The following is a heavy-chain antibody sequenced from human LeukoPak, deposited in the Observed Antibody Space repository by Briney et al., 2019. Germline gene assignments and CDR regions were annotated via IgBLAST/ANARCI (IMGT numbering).Heavy chain of an antibody. Sequence: SETLSLTCTVSGGSISSYYWSWIRQPPGRGLEWIGEINHSGSTNYNPSLKSRVTISVDTSKNQFSLKLSSVTAADTAVYYCARGQIRGLGGNLGDWGQGTLVTVSS. V-gene: IGHV4-34*01. D-gene: IGHD3-16*01. CDR3: ARGQIRGLGGNLGD. CDR1: GGSISSYY. CDR2: INHSGST. J-gene: IGHJ4*02.